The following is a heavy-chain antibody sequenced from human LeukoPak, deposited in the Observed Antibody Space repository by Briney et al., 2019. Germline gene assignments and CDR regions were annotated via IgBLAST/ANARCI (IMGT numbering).Heavy chain of an antibody. CDR3: ARGAGSTFDRRYQLLLFDY. J-gene: IGHJ4*02. V-gene: IGHV4-34*01. CDR2: INHSGST. D-gene: IGHD2-2*01. CDR1: GGSFSGYY. Sequence: SETLSLTCAVYGGSFSGYYWSWIRQPPGKGLEWIGEINHSGSTNYNPSLKSRVTISVDTSKNQFSLKLSSVTAADTAVYYCARGAGSTFDRRYQLLLFDYWGQGTLVTVSS.